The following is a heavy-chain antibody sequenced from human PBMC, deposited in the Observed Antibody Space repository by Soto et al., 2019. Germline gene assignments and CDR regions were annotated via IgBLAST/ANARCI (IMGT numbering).Heavy chain of an antibody. Sequence: GGSLRLSXATSGFSFGSYALSWVRQAPGKGLEWVSTISGSDGKTFYADSVKGRFSISRDTSASTAYMELISLRSEDTAVYYCTRAPRGEHWGQGTLVTVSS. D-gene: IGHD2-21*01. CDR2: ISGSDGKT. CDR1: GFSFGSYA. J-gene: IGHJ1*01. V-gene: IGHV3-23*01. CDR3: TRAPRGEH.